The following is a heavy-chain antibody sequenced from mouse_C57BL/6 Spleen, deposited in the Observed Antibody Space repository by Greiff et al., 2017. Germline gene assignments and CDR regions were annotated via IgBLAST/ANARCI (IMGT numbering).Heavy chain of an antibody. Sequence: QVHVKQPGAELVKPGASVKLSCKASGYTFTSYWMHWVKQRPGRGLEWIGRIDPNSGGTKYNEKFKSKATLTVDKPSSTAYMQLSSLTSEDSAVYYCARDSNYVLYAMDYWGQGTSVTVSS. CDR2: IDPNSGGT. J-gene: IGHJ4*01. V-gene: IGHV1-72*01. D-gene: IGHD2-5*01. CDR1: GYTFTSYW. CDR3: ARDSNYVLYAMDY.